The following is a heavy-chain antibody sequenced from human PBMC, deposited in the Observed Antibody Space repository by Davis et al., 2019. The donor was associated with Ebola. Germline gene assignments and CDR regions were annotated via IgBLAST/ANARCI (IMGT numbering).Heavy chain of an antibody. D-gene: IGHD6-6*01. V-gene: IGHV5-51*01. J-gene: IGHJ3*02. CDR1: GYRFTTYW. Sequence: GESLKISCKASGYRFTTYWIGWVRQMPGKGLEWMGIIYPGDSDTRYSPSFQGQVTISTDKSISTAYLQWSSLKASDTAMYYCARNMAARRGDAFDIWGQGTMVTVSA. CDR2: IYPGDSDT. CDR3: ARNMAARRGDAFDI.